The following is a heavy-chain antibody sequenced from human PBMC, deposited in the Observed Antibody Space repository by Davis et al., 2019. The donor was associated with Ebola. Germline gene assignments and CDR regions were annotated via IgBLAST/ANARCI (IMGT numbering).Heavy chain of an antibody. D-gene: IGHD3-10*01. CDR3: AKGEGSYYYYGMDV. V-gene: IGHV3-48*04. Sequence: GGSLRLSCAASGFTFSNAWMNWVRQAPGKGLEWVSYISSSGSTIYYADSVKGRFTISRDNAKNSLYLQMNSLRAEDTAVYYCAKGEGSYYYYGMDVWGQGTTVTVSS. J-gene: IGHJ6*02. CDR1: GFTFSNAW. CDR2: ISSSGSTI.